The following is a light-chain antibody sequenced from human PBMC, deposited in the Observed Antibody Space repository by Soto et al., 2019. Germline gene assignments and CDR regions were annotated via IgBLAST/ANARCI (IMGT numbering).Light chain of an antibody. J-gene: IGKJ4*02. CDR1: QPINNW. CDR2: GAS. V-gene: IGKV1-12*01. CDR3: QQANAFPPA. Sequence: DIQMTQSPSSVSASVGDRVTITCRASQPINNWVAWYQQKPGKAPNLLIYGASELFTGVPLRFSGSGCGTDFTLTSGSLHPEDFASYFCQQANAFPPAFGGETKVEIK.